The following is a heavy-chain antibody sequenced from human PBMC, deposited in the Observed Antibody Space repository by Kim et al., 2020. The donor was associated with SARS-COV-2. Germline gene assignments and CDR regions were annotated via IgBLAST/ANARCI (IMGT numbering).Heavy chain of an antibody. Sequence: SETLSLTCTVSGGSISSSSYYWGWIRQPPGKGLEWIGSIYYSGSTYYNPSLKSRVTISVDTSKNQFSLKLSSVTAADTAVYYCASLPGNLNIVVVPAARPGPRVDYWGQGTLVTVSS. J-gene: IGHJ4*02. V-gene: IGHV4-39*07. D-gene: IGHD2-2*01. CDR3: ASLPGNLNIVVVPAARPGPRVDY. CDR1: GGSISSSSYY. CDR2: IYYSGST.